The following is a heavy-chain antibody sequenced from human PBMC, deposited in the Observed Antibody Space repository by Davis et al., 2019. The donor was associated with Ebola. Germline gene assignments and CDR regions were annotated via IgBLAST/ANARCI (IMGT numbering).Heavy chain of an antibody. Sequence: GESLKISCAASGFSYSSYAMSWVRQAPGKGLEWVSGIVGGGSSTYYADSVKGRFTISRDNSKNTLYLQMNSLKTEDTAVYYCTTTTVTSDYWGQGTLVTVSS. J-gene: IGHJ4*02. CDR1: GFSYSSYA. CDR2: IVGGGSST. CDR3: TTTTVTSDY. D-gene: IGHD4-17*01. V-gene: IGHV3-23*01.